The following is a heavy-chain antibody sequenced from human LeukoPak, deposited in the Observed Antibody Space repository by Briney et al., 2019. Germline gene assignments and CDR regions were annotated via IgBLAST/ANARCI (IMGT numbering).Heavy chain of an antibody. Sequence: GGSLTLSCAVSGFTFSSNAMGWVRQAPGKGLEWVSAISNSGGSTYYADSVKGRFTISRDNSKNTMYLQMDSQRAEDTAVYYCARGRWYFDYWGQGTLVTVSS. D-gene: IGHD5-24*01. CDR3: ARGRWYFDY. CDR1: GFTFSSNA. CDR2: ISNSGGST. V-gene: IGHV3-23*01. J-gene: IGHJ4*02.